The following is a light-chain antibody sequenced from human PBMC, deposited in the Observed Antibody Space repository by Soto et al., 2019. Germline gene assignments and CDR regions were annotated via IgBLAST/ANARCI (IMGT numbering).Light chain of an antibody. J-gene: IGLJ3*02. CDR2: KNN. Sequence: QSVLTQTPSASGTPGQTVTISCSGSRSNIGNNAVSWYQQFPGTAPKLLIYKNNQRPSGVPARFSGSKSGTSASLAISGLQSEDEADYYCATWDDSLNARGVFGGGTKVTVL. V-gene: IGLV1-44*01. CDR1: RSNIGNNA. CDR3: ATWDDSLNARGV.